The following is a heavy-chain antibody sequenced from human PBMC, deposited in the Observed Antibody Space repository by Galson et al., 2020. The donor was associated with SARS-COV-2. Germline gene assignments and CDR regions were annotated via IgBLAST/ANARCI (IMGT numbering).Heavy chain of an antibody. CDR2: ISSSSSYI. Sequence: TGGSLRLSCAASGFTFSSYSMNWVRQAPGKGLEWVSSISSSSSYIYYADSVKGRFTISRDNAKNSLYLQMNSLRAEDTAVYYCARRSPYWDYGMDVWGQGATITVSS. V-gene: IGHV3-21*01. J-gene: IGHJ6*02. D-gene: IGHD2-8*02. CDR1: GFTFSSYS. CDR3: ARRSPYWDYGMDV.